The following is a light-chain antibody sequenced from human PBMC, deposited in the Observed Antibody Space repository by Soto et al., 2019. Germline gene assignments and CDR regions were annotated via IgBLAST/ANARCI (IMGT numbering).Light chain of an antibody. V-gene: IGKV3-15*01. J-gene: IGKJ4*01. CDR1: QSVSSN. Sequence: EIVMTQSPATLSVSPGEGTTLSCRASQSVSSNLAWYQQKPGQAPRLLISGASARVTGIPARFIGSGSGTEFTLTVSSLQSEDFAIYYCQQYHNWPITFGGGTTVEIK. CDR3: QQYHNWPIT. CDR2: GAS.